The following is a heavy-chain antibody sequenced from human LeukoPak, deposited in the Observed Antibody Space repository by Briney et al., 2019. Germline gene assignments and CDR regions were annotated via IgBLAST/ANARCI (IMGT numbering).Heavy chain of an antibody. D-gene: IGHD4-23*01. Sequence: GASVKVSCKASGGTFSSYAISWVRQAPGQGLEWMGGIIPIFGTANYAQKFQGRVTITTDESTSTAYMELSGLRSEDTAVYYCAISRYGGNSYYFDYWGQGTLVTVSS. CDR3: AISRYGGNSYYFDY. J-gene: IGHJ4*02. CDR1: GGTFSSYA. CDR2: IIPIFGTA. V-gene: IGHV1-69*05.